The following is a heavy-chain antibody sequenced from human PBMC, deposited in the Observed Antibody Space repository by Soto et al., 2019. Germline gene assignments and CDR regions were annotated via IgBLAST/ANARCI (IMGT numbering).Heavy chain of an antibody. D-gene: IGHD2-2*02. CDR1: GGTFSSYA. J-gene: IGHJ6*02. V-gene: IGHV1-69*01. CDR3: ARGFIVVVPAAIQYYYYGMDV. Sequence: QVQLVQSGAEVKKPGSSVKVSCKASGGTFSSYAISWVRQAPGRGLEWMGGIIPIFGTANYAQKFQGRVTITADESTSTAYMELSSLRSEDTAVYYCARGFIVVVPAAIQYYYYGMDVWGQGTTVTVSS. CDR2: IIPIFGTA.